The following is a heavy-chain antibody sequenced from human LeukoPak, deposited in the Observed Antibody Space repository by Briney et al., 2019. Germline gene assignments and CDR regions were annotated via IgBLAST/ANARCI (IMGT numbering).Heavy chain of an antibody. CDR3: ARDWYSSLRGMDV. Sequence: PSETLSFTCTVSGGSISSGGYYWSWIRQHPGKGLEWIGYIYYSGSTYYNPSLKSRVTISVDKSKNQFSLKLSSVTAADTAVYYCARDWYSSLRGMDVWGQGTTVTVSS. V-gene: IGHV4-31*03. CDR2: IYYSGST. J-gene: IGHJ6*02. D-gene: IGHD6-19*01. CDR1: GGSISSGGYY.